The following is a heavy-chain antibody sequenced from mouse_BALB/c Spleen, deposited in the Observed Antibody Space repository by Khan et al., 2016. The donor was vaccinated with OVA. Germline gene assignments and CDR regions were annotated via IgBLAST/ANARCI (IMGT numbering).Heavy chain of an antibody. V-gene: IGHV1S126*01. J-gene: IGHJ3*01. CDR2: IYPSDSYI. CDR1: GYTFTSYW. Sequence: QVQLQQPGAELVRPGASVKVSCKASGYTFTSYWINWVKQRPGQGLEWIGNIYPSDSYINYNQKFKDKATLTVDKSSNTAYMQLSSPTSEDSAVYYCTREGNYDGWFAYWGQGTLVTVSA. CDR3: TREGNYDGWFAY. D-gene: IGHD2-1*01.